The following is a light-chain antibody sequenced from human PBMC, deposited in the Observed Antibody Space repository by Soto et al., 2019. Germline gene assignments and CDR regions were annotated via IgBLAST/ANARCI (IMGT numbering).Light chain of an antibody. J-gene: IGKJ2*01. CDR3: MQALQTSYT. V-gene: IGKV2-28*01. CDR1: QSLLHSNGYNY. CDR2: LGS. Sequence: DTVMTQSPLSLPVTPGEPASISCRSSQSLLHSNGYNYLDWYLQKPGQSPQLLIYLGSNRASGVPDRFSGSGSGTDFTLKISRVEAEDVGVYYCMQALQTSYTFGQGTKLEIK.